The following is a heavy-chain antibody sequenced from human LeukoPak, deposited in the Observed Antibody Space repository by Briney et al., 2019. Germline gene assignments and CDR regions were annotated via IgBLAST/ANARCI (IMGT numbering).Heavy chain of an antibody. D-gene: IGHD5-18*01. V-gene: IGHV5-10-1*01. J-gene: IGHJ4*02. CDR2: IDPSDSYT. CDR3: ARHHQGYSYGYGFDY. Sequence: GESLRISCKGSGYSFTSYWISWVRQMPGKGLEWMGRIDPSDSYTNYIPSFQGHVTISADKSTSTAYLQWSSLKASDTAMYYCARHHQGYSYGYGFDYWGQGTLVTVSS. CDR1: GYSFTSYW.